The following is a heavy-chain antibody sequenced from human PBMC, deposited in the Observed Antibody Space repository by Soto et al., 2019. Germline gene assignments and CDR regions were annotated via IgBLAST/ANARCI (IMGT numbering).Heavy chain of an antibody. CDR2: IYYTGST. CDR1: SGSISSSYYY. D-gene: IGHD3-3*01. CDR3: ARQAGAFGYYMDV. J-gene: IGHJ6*03. Sequence: QLQLQESGPGLVKPSESLSLTCTVSSGSISSSYYYWGWIRQPPGKGLAWIGAIYYTGSTYYNPPLQSRVTISVDTSKNQFSLKMSSVTAADTAVYFCARQAGAFGYYMDVWGKGATVTVSS. V-gene: IGHV4-39*01.